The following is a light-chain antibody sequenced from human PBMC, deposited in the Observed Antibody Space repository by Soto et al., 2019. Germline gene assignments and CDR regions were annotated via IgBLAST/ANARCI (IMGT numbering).Light chain of an antibody. CDR3: QHYNNWPWT. V-gene: IGKV3-15*01. Sequence: ETLMTQSAATLSASLGDRVTLTCRASQSVNSNLAWYQQKPGQAPRLLIYGASTRVTGIPARFSGSGSGTDFTLAISRLQYEDFAIYYCQHYNNWPWTFGQGTKVEI. J-gene: IGKJ1*01. CDR1: QSVNSN. CDR2: GAS.